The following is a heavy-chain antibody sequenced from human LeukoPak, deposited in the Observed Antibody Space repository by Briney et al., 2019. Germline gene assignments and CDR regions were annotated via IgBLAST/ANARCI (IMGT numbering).Heavy chain of an antibody. J-gene: IGHJ4*02. Sequence: PGGSLRLSCAASGFTFSSYGMSWVRQAPGKGLEWVSYISRSGTTIYYADSVRGRFTISRDSAKNSLYLQMNSLRADDTAVYYCARGTITYSDYWGQGTLVTVSS. CDR2: ISRSGTTI. D-gene: IGHD1/OR15-1a*01. CDR3: ARGTITYSDY. V-gene: IGHV3-48*03. CDR1: GFTFSSYG.